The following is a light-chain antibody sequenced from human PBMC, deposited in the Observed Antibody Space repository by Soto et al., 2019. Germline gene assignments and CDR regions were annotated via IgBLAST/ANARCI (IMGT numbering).Light chain of an antibody. V-gene: IGKV1-12*01. CDR1: QGISTW. J-gene: IGKJ5*01. CDR2: GAS. Sequence: ESQMTQSPSSVSASLADRSTTTCSGSQGISTWLAWYQQKAGKAPNLLIYGASSLRSGVPSRFSGSGSGTNFSLTISSLQTEDFATYYCKQANSFPITFGKGTRLEIK. CDR3: KQANSFPIT.